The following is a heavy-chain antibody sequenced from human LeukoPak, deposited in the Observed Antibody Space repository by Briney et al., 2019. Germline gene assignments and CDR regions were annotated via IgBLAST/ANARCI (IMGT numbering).Heavy chain of an antibody. Sequence: ASVKVSCKVSGYTLTELSMHWVRQAPGKGLEWMGGFDPEDGETIYAQKFQGRVTMTKDTSTDTAYMELSSLRSEDTAVYYCATVTYYYDSSGYFYFDYWGQGTLVTVSS. D-gene: IGHD3-22*01. CDR3: ATVTYYYDSSGYFYFDY. CDR2: FDPEDGET. J-gene: IGHJ4*02. V-gene: IGHV1-24*01. CDR1: GYTLTELS.